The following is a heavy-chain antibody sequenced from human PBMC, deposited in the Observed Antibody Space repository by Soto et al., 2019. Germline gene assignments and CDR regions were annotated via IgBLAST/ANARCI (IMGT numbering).Heavy chain of an antibody. J-gene: IGHJ5*02. CDR3: TTTYGSGP. D-gene: IGHD3-10*01. CDR2: MKSKSEGETT. CDR1: GFTFNNAW. Sequence: RRLSCAASGFTFNNAWMGWVRQAPGQGLEWVGHMKSKSEGETTDYAAPVKGRFTISRDDSKNTVYLQMNSLTTEDTAAYYCTTTYGSGPWGQGTLVTVSS. V-gene: IGHV3-15*01.